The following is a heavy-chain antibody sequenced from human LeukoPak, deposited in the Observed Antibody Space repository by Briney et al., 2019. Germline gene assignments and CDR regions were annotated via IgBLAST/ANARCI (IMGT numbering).Heavy chain of an antibody. V-gene: IGHV3-30*02. J-gene: IGHJ3*02. CDR3: AKDGVIVVRRGDRAAFDI. CDR2: IRYDGSNK. CDR1: GLTFSSYG. Sequence: GGSLRLSCAASGLTFSSYGMPSVRQAPGKGLEWVAFIRYDGSNKYYADSVKGRFTISRDNSKNTLYLQMNSLRAEDTAVYYCAKDGVIVVRRGDRAAFDIWGQGTMVTVSS. D-gene: IGHD3-22*01.